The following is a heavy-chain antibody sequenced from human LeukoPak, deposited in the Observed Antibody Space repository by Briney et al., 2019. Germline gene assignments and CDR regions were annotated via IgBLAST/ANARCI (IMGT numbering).Heavy chain of an antibody. Sequence: AETLSLTCAVYGGSFSGYYWSWIGQPPGKGLEWIGEINHSGSTNYNPSLKSRVTISVDTSKNQFSLKLSSVTAADTAVYYCARGRRSTYYYDSSGYPEYFQHWGQGTLVTVSS. J-gene: IGHJ1*01. V-gene: IGHV4-34*01. CDR3: ARGRRSTYYYDSSGYPEYFQH. CDR2: INHSGST. D-gene: IGHD3-22*01. CDR1: GGSFSGYY.